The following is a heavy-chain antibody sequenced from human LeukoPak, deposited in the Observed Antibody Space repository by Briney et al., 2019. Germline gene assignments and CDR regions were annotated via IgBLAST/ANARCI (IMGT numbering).Heavy chain of an antibody. CDR2: IRYDGSSK. D-gene: IGHD6-19*01. CDR1: GFTFGNYA. J-gene: IGHJ4*02. Sequence: GGSLRLSCAASGFTFGNYAMHWVRQAPGKGLEWLAYIRYDGSSKYYADFVKGRFTVSRDNSKNTLYLQMNSLKPEDTAVYYCARESGGRIAVAFYWGQGTLVTVSS. V-gene: IGHV3-30*02. CDR3: ARESGGRIAVAFY.